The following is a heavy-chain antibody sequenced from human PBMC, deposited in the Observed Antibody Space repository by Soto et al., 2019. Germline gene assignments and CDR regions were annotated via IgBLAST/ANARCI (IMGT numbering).Heavy chain of an antibody. J-gene: IGHJ4*02. D-gene: IGHD6-13*01. CDR2: ISYDGSNK. V-gene: IGHV3-30-3*01. CDR1: GFTFSGYA. CDR3: ARDIGYSSIWFDSRPTDY. Sequence: PGGSLSLSCAASGFTFSGYAMHWVRQAPGQGLERVAVISYDGSNKYYADSVQGRCTITRDNSKNKLYLQMHSLRAEETAVYYYARDIGYSSIWFDSRPTDYWGQGTLVTVSS.